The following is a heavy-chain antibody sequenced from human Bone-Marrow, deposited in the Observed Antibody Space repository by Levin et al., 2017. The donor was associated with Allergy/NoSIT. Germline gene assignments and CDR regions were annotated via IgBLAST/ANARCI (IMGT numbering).Heavy chain of an antibody. J-gene: IGHJ6*03. V-gene: IGHV3-15*01. CDR2: IKSKTDGATI. CDR1: GFTFTYAW. D-gene: IGHD2-15*01. Sequence: GGSLRLSCAASGFTFTYAWMSWVRQAPGKGLEWVGRIKSKTDGATIDYAASVKGRLTISRDDSKNMLYLQVNSLKTEDTAVYYCTTPPVRYCSGGTCQLLYYYYMDVWGKGTTVTVSS. CDR3: TTPPVRYCSGGTCQLLYYYYMDV.